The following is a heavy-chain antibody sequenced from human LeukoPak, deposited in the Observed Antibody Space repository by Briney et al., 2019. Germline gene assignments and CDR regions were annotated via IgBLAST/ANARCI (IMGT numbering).Heavy chain of an antibody. J-gene: IGHJ4*02. CDR1: GASVGSAGYY. CDR2: IYYISNT. Sequence: PSETLSLTCTVPGASVGSAGYYWSWIRQPPGGGLEWIRYIYYISNTNYNPSLKSRVTMSVDPSKNQFSLKLNSVTAADTAVYYCARTQSQSGSYRYYFGYWGQGTLVTVSS. V-gene: IGHV4-61*08. D-gene: IGHD1-26*01. CDR3: ARTQSQSGSYRYYFGY.